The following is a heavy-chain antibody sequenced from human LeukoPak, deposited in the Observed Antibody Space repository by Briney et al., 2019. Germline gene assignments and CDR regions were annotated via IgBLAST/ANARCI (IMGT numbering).Heavy chain of an antibody. CDR3: ARDSGIAVAGTGDY. CDR2: INWNGGST. V-gene: IGHV3-20*04. CDR1: GFTFDDYG. J-gene: IGHJ4*02. D-gene: IGHD6-19*01. Sequence: PGGSLRLSCAASGFTFDDYGMSWVRQAPGKGLEWVSGINWNGGSTGYADSVKGRFTISRDNAKNSLYLQMNSLRAEDTALYYCARDSGIAVAGTGDYWGQGTLVTVSS.